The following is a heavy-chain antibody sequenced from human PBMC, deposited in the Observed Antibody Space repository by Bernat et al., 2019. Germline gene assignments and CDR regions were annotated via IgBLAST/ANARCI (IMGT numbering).Heavy chain of an antibody. CDR2: LNHSGST. J-gene: IGHJ4*02. V-gene: IGHV4-34*01. CDR1: GGSFSGYY. Sequence: QVQLQQWGAGLLKPSETLSLTCAVYGGSFSGYYWCWLRQPPGKGLAWIGELNHSGSTSYNPSLKSRVTISVDTSKTQFSLKLSSVTAADTAVYYCARVAYYYDSSGYWAEDYWGQGTLVTVSS. D-gene: IGHD3-22*01. CDR3: ARVAYYYDSSGYWAEDY.